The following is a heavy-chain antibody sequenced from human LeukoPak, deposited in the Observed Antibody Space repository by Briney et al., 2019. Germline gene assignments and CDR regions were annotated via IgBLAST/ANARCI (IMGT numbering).Heavy chain of an antibody. J-gene: IGHJ6*03. CDR2: INHSGST. CDR1: GGSFSGYY. Sequence: KPSETLSLTCAVYGGSFSGYYWSWIRQPPGKGLEWIGEINHSGSTNYNPSLKSRVTISVDTSKNQFSLKLSSVTAADTAVCYCARGHECSSTSCSEFYYYYYMDVWGKGTTVTVSS. CDR3: ARGHECSSTSCSEFYYYYYMDV. V-gene: IGHV4-34*01. D-gene: IGHD2-2*01.